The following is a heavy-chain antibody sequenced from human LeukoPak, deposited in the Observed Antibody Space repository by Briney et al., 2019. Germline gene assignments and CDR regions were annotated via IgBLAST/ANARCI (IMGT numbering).Heavy chain of an antibody. Sequence: GGSLRLSCTASGFPFIEYSMYWVRQVPGKGLEWISYIGIDSGNTKYADSVRGRFTISADKAKNSLYLQMNSLRVEDTAVYYCARDHNYAFDNWGQGTLVSVAS. J-gene: IGHJ4*02. D-gene: IGHD1-1*01. V-gene: IGHV3-48*01. CDR1: GFPFIEYS. CDR2: IGIDSGNT. CDR3: ARDHNYAFDN.